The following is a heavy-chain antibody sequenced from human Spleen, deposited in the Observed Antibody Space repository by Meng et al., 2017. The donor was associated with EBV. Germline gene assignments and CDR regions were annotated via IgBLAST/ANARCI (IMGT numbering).Heavy chain of an antibody. V-gene: IGHV4-4*02. D-gene: IGHD3-16*01. CDR2: IYHSGST. J-gene: IGHJ5*02. CDR3: AQRERWGLDP. CDR1: GGSISSSNW. Sequence: VQLQESGPGLVKPSGTLSLTCAASGGSISSSNWWSWVRQTPGKGLEWIGEIYHSGSTSYNPSLESRVTISVDKSKNQIFLKLRSVTAADTAVYYCAQRERWGLDPWGQGTLVTVSS.